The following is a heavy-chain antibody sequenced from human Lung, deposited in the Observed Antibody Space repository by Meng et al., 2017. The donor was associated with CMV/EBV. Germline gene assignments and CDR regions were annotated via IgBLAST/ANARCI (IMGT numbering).Heavy chain of an antibody. CDR1: GFTFSKYD. Sequence: SXKISXAGSGFTFSKYDMDWVRQAPGKGLEWVAFISYDGNNQYYADSVKGRFTISRDNSKNTLYLQMNSLRAEDTALYYCARAFPRSTSFGVVFDYWGQGTLVTVSS. J-gene: IGHJ4*02. CDR2: ISYDGNNQ. V-gene: IGHV3-30*04. D-gene: IGHD3-3*01. CDR3: ARAFPRSTSFGVVFDY.